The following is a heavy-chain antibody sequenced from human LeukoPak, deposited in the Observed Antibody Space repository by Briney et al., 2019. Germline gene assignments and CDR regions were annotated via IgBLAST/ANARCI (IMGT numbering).Heavy chain of an antibody. D-gene: IGHD1-26*01. CDR3: ARGEDFKSSRFDP. CDR2: IYSSGTV. CDR1: GGSISGHW. J-gene: IGHJ5*02. Sequence: SETLSLTCTVSGGSISGHWWNWIRQPPGKGLEWIGYIYSSGTVKYNPSLESRVTISVDASKNQFSLKLTSVTAADTALYYCARGEDFKSSRFDPWGQGTLVTVSS. V-gene: IGHV4-59*11.